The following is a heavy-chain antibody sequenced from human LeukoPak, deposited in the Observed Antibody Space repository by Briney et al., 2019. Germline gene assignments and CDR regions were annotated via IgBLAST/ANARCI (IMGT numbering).Heavy chain of an antibody. Sequence: GGSLRLSCAASGLTFSSYAMSWVRQAPGKGLEWVSAISGNGGNTYYADSVKGRFTISRDNSKNTLYLQMNSLRAEDTAVYYCARARGYGDYQFDYWGQGTLVTVSS. D-gene: IGHD4-17*01. CDR1: GLTFSSYA. CDR2: ISGNGGNT. V-gene: IGHV3-23*01. J-gene: IGHJ4*02. CDR3: ARARGYGDYQFDY.